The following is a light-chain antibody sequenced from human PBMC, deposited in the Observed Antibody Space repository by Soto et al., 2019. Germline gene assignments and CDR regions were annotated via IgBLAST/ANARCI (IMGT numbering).Light chain of an antibody. CDR2: WSS. CDR3: QQYFGAPPYT. CDR1: QSLFHSSNNRNY. V-gene: IGKV4-1*01. Sequence: DIVMTQSPDSLAVSLGERATINCKSSQSLFHSSNNRNYLAWYQQKPGQHPKLLIYWSSTLESGVPDRFSGSGSGTDFTLNITSLQAEDVAVYFCQQYFGAPPYTFGQGTKLAIK. J-gene: IGKJ2*01.